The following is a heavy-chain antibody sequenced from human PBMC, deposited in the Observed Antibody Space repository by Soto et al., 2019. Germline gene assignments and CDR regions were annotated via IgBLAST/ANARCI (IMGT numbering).Heavy chain of an antibody. D-gene: IGHD2-2*03. CDR2: IHYNGNT. CDR1: GGSISSGGYS. Sequence: PSETLSLTCAVSGGSISSGGYSWIWLRRPPGKGLEWIGNIHYNGNTKYSPSLKSRVTMSVDTSKNHFSLKLISVTTADTAVYFCAREGNLGRWIQPLDSWGQGTLVTVSS. CDR3: AREGNLGRWIQPLDS. J-gene: IGHJ4*02. V-gene: IGHV4-61*03.